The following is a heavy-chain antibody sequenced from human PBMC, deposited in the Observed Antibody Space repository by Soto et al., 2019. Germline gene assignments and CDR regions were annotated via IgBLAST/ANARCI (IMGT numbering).Heavy chain of an antibody. V-gene: IGHV3-74*01. CDR2: INSDGSST. CDR3: ASSPYSGXTGYFDY. J-gene: IGHJ4*02. D-gene: IGHD1-26*01. Sequence: GGSLRLSCAASGFTFSSYWMHWVRQAPGKGLVWVSRINSDGSSTSYADSVKGRFTISRDNAKNTLYLQMNSLRAEDTAVYYCASSPYSGXTGYFDYWGQGTLVTVSS. CDR1: GFTFSSYW.